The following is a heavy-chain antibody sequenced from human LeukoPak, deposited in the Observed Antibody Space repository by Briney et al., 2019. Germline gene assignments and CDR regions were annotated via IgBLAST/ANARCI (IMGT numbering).Heavy chain of an antibody. CDR3: ARRAAAAGAPHFDP. D-gene: IGHD6-13*01. Sequence: GESLKISCKGSGYTFTTYWIGWVRQMPGKGLEWMGIIYPGDSDIRYSPSFQGQVTISADKSISTAYLQWSSLKASGTAMYYCARRAAAAGAPHFDPWGQGTLVTVSS. CDR1: GYTFTTYW. V-gene: IGHV5-51*01. J-gene: IGHJ5*02. CDR2: IYPGDSDI.